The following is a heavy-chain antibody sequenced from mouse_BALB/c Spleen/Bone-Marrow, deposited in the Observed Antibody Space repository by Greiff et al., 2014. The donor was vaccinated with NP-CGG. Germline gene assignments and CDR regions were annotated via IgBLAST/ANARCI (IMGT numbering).Heavy chain of an antibody. V-gene: IGHV1-9*01. CDR2: ILPGSGST. D-gene: IGHD5-1-1*01. CDR3: ARLEIRSFDY. CDR1: GYRFNSYW. Sequence: VQLQQSGADLMKPGASVKISRKATGYRFNSYWIEWVKQRPGHGLEWIGEILPGSGSTNFNEKFKGKATFTAYTSSNTAYMQISSLTSEDSAVYYCARLEIRSFDYWGQGTTLTVSS. J-gene: IGHJ2*01.